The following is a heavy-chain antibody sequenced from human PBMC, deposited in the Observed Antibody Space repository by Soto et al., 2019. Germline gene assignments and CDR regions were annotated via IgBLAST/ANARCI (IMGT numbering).Heavy chain of an antibody. CDR3: ARDLVVATVGDYYYYMDV. J-gene: IGHJ6*03. CDR1: GFSSSSYT. V-gene: IGHV3-48*01. Sequence: GGSLRLSCVASGFSSSSYTMNWVRQAPGQGLEWISSITSSSSIIFHADSVKGRFTISRDNAKNSLYLQMSSLRAEDTAVYYCARDLVVATVGDYYYYMDVWGKGTTVTVSS. CDR2: ITSSSSII. D-gene: IGHD5-12*01.